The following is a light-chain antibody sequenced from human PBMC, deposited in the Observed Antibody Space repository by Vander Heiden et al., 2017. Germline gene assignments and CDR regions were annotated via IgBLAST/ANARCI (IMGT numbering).Light chain of an antibody. J-gene: IGKJ3*01. CDR3: QQYFITPFT. V-gene: IGKV4-1*01. Sequence: DIVMTQSPDSLAVSLGERATINCKSHPCLLYSANNKNYLAWYQQKPGQPPRRRIYWASTRESGVPDRFSGSRSRTDFTLTISSLQAEDVTVYYCQQYFITPFTFGPGTKVDI. CDR1: PCLLYSANNKNY. CDR2: WAS.